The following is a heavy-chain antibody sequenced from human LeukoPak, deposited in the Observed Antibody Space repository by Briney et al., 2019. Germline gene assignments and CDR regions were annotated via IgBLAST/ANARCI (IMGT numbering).Heavy chain of an antibody. V-gene: IGHV1-2*02. J-gene: IGHJ4*02. CDR3: SRIGYNHHLDY. D-gene: IGHD5-24*01. Sequence: GASVKVLCKACGYIFTDYYILGVRRPPRQGRVEMMGINPNSGGTNYAQTFQDRHHITRDASLTSAYLELHRVRSDDGAVFYCSRIGYNHHLDYWGQGTLVTVSS. CDR1: GYIFTDYY. CDR2: INPNSGGT.